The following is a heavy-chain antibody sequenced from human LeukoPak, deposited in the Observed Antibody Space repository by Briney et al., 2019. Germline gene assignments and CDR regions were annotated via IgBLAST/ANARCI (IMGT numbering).Heavy chain of an antibody. CDR3: AKDRWYCSGGSCYFSDY. Sequence: GGSLRLSCAASGFTFSDYYMSWIRQAPGKGLEWLSYISSSGNPIYYADSVKGRFTISRDNSKNTLHLQMNSLRAEDTAVYYCAKDRWYCSGGSCYFSDYWGQGTLVTVSS. D-gene: IGHD2-15*01. CDR2: ISSSGNPI. J-gene: IGHJ4*02. V-gene: IGHV3-11*04. CDR1: GFTFSDYY.